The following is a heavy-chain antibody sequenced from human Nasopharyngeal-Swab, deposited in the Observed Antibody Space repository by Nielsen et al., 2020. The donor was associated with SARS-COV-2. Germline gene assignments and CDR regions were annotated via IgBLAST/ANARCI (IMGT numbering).Heavy chain of an antibody. CDR2: IYPGDSDT. V-gene: IGHV5-51*01. Sequence: WIRQPPGKGLEWMGIIYPGDSDTRYSPSFQGQVTISADKSISTAYLQWSSLKASDTAMYYCARHRFEVVPANYYYMDVWGKGTTVTVSS. CDR3: ARHRFEVVPANYYYMDV. D-gene: IGHD2-2*01. J-gene: IGHJ6*03.